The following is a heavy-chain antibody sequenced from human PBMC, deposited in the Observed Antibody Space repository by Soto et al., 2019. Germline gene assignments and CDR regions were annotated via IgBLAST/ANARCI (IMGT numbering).Heavy chain of an antibody. Sequence: GSLRVCCTASGFTYGAYGMHWVRQSPGKGLDWVALISHDGGKKHYADSVTGRFTVSRDNYKNTMELQMDSLRSDDSGVYYCVKEDIQSSGGLAAWGQGTPVTVSS. J-gene: IGHJ6*02. CDR1: GFTYGAYG. V-gene: IGHV3-30*18. CDR2: ISHDGGKK. D-gene: IGHD2-15*01. CDR3: VKEDIQSSGGLAA.